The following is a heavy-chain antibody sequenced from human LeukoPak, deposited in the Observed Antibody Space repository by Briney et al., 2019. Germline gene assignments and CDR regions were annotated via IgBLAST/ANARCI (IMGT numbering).Heavy chain of an antibody. J-gene: IGHJ2*01. V-gene: IGHV3-9*01. CDR3: AISRHDYGDPGGWYFDL. CDR1: GFTFSSYW. CDR2: ISWNSGSI. D-gene: IGHD4-17*01. Sequence: GGSLRLSCAASGFTFSSYWMTWVRQAPGKGLEWVSGISWNSGSIGYADSVKGRFTISRDNAKNSLYLQMNSLRAEDTALYHCAISRHDYGDPGGWYFDLWGRGTLVTVSS.